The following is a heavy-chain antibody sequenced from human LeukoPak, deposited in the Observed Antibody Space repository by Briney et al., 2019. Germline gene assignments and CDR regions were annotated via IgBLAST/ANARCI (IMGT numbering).Heavy chain of an antibody. J-gene: IGHJ5*02. CDR1: GFTFSSYS. Sequence: GGSLRLSCAASGFTFSSYSMNWVRQAPGKGLEWVSHISSSSSTIYYADSVKGRFTISRDNSKNTLYLQMNSLRAEDTAVYYCAKVVAATSSWFDPWGQGTLVTVSS. D-gene: IGHD2-15*01. V-gene: IGHV3-48*01. CDR2: ISSSSSTI. CDR3: AKVVAATSSWFDP.